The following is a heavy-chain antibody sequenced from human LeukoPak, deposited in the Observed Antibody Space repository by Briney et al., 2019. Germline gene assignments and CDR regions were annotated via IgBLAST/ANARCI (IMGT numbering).Heavy chain of an antibody. CDR1: GGSISSGGYY. CDR3: AREPRITMVRGVIIGYFDY. CDR2: IYYSGST. V-gene: IGHV4-31*03. Sequence: KPSETLSLTCTVSGGSISSGGYYWSWIRQHPGKGLEWIGYIYYSGSTYYNPSLKSRVTISVGTSKNQFSLKLSSVTAADTAVYYCAREPRITMVRGVIIGYFDYWGQGTLVTVSS. J-gene: IGHJ4*02. D-gene: IGHD3-10*01.